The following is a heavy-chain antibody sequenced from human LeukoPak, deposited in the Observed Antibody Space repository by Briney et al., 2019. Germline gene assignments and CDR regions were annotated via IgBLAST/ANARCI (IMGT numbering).Heavy chain of an antibody. J-gene: IGHJ4*02. D-gene: IGHD2/OR15-2a*01. CDR3: ARDAPFHDY. CDR1: GFNFYDYP. V-gene: IGHV3-30*04. Sequence: GGSLRLSCTVSGFNFYDYPMHWVRQAPGKGLEWVAVISENGINRFYADSVKGRFTISRDNSANTLYLQINSLRREDSAIYYCARDAPFHDYWGQGTLVTVSS. CDR2: ISENGINR.